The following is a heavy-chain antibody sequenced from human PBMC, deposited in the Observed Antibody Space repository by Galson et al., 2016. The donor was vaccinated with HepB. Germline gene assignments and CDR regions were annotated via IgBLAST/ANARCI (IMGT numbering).Heavy chain of an antibody. CDR3: AKNGAYCSDY. D-gene: IGHD2-8*01. J-gene: IGHJ4*02. Sequence: ETLSLTCGVSGASINNGAWWSWVRQAPGQGLEWIVEVHPARGTNYNPSPKSRITLSVDQSKNQLPLQLRSVTDADTAVYFCAKNGAYCSDYWGQGPLVSVSS. CDR1: GASINNGAW. CDR2: VHPARGT. V-gene: IGHV4-4*01.